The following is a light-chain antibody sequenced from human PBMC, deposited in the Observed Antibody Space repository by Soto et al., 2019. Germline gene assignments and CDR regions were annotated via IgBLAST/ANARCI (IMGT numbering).Light chain of an antibody. V-gene: IGKV3-20*01. CDR1: QSLSRNY. CDR3: XXXDNSPLT. CDR2: TAS. Sequence: EIVLTQSPGTLSLSPGEGATLSCRASQSLSRNYLAWYQHKPGQAPRLLIYTASNRATGVPPRFSGSGSGXDFTLXIXXXXPXXXAXXXXXXXDNSPLTFGQGTKVEI. J-gene: IGKJ1*01.